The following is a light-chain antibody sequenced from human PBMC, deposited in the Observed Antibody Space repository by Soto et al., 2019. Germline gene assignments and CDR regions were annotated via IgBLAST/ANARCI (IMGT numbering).Light chain of an antibody. CDR1: QSVSSSY. J-gene: IGKJ2*01. CDR2: GAS. CDR3: QQDGSSPLYT. V-gene: IGKV3-20*01. Sequence: EIVLTQSPGTLSLSPGERATLSCRASQSVSSSYLAWYQQKPGQAPRLLIYGASSRATGIPDRFSGSGSGTDFTLTISRLEPEDFAVYYCQQDGSSPLYTFVQGTKLESK.